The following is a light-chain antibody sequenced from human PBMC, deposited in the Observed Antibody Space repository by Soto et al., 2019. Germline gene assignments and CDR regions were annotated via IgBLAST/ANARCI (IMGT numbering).Light chain of an antibody. CDR1: QSIGRW. J-gene: IGKJ1*01. CDR2: DAS. Sequence: DIQMTQSPSTLSASVGDRVTITCRASQSIGRWLAWYQQKPGKAPKVLIYDASTLKSGVPSRFSGSGSGTDFTLTISSLQPDDFATYYCHQYNSYWTFGQGTKVDIK. V-gene: IGKV1-5*01. CDR3: HQYNSYWT.